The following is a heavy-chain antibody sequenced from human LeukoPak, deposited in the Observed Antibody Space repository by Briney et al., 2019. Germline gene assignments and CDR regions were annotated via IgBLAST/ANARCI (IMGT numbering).Heavy chain of an antibody. V-gene: IGHV3-7*01. D-gene: IGHD3-16*02. CDR1: GFTFSSYW. Sequence: GGSLRLSCAASGFTFSSYWMSWVRQAPGKGLEWVANIKQDGSEKYYVDSVKGRFTISRDNAKNSLYLQMNSLRAEDTAVYYCARDKGDYVWGSYRYRGYNWFDPWGQGTLVTVSS. CDR3: ARDKGDYVWGSYRYRGYNWFDP. J-gene: IGHJ5*02. CDR2: IKQDGSEK.